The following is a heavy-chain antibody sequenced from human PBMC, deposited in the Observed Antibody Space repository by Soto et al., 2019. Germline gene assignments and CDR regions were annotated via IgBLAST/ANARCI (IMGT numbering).Heavy chain of an antibody. J-gene: IGHJ4*02. D-gene: IGHD6-19*01. V-gene: IGHV4-59*01. CDR3: ARGGWSLDD. CDR2: IYYSGNT. Sequence: QLQESGPGLVKPSETLSLMCTVSGGSMNSYYWSWIRQFPGKGLEWIGYIYYSGNTNYNPSLQSRVTISVDTSKNQFSLNLKSVIAADTAVYYCARGGWSLDDWGQGTLVTVSS. CDR1: GGSMNSYY.